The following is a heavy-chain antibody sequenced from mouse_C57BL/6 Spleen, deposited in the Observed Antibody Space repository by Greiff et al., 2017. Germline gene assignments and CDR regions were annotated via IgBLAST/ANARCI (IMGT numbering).Heavy chain of an antibody. Sequence: EVHLVESVGGLVKPGGSLKLSCAASGFTFSSYAMSWVRQTPEKRLEWVATISDGGSYTYYPDNVKGRFTISRDNAKNNLYLQMSHLKSEDTAMYYCARGLGGEDYWGQGTTLTVSS. CDR1: GFTFSSYA. CDR2: ISDGGSYT. D-gene: IGHD3-1*01. J-gene: IGHJ2*01. V-gene: IGHV5-4*01. CDR3: ARGLGGEDY.